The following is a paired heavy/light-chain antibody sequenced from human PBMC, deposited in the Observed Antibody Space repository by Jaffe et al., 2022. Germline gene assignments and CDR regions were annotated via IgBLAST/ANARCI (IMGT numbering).Heavy chain of an antibody. D-gene: IGHD3-16*02. Sequence: QVQLQESGPGLVKPSETLSLTCTVSGGSISSYYWSWIRQPPGKGLEWIGYIYYSGSTNYNPSLKSRVTISVDTSKNQFSLKLSSVTAADTAVYYCARGSAYIWGSYRDNFDYWGQGTLVTVSS. CDR3: ARGSAYIWGSYRDNFDY. J-gene: IGHJ4*02. CDR2: IYYSGST. V-gene: IGHV4-59*01. CDR1: GGSISSYY.
Light chain of an antibody. J-gene: IGKJ5*01. CDR2: DAS. Sequence: EIVLTQSPATLSLSPGERATLSCRASQSVSSYLAWYQQKPGQAPRLLIYDASNRATGIPARFSGSGSGTDFTLTISSLEPEDFAVYYCQQRSNWVTFGQGTRLEIK. CDR3: QQRSNWVT. CDR1: QSVSSY. V-gene: IGKV3-11*01.